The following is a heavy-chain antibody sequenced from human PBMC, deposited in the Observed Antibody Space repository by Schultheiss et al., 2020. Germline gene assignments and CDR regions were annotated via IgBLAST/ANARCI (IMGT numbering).Heavy chain of an antibody. Sequence: AGSLRLSCAASVRIFRSYDMHWVRQVAGRGLEWVSAIGIAGDTYYSDSVKGRFTISRENAKSSLYLQMNSLRAGDTAVYYCAREVYDSSGMGAFDIWGKGTMVTVSS. CDR1: VRIFRSYD. CDR3: AREVYDSSGMGAFDI. J-gene: IGHJ3*02. CDR2: IGIAGDT. D-gene: IGHD3-22*01. V-gene: IGHV3-13*01.